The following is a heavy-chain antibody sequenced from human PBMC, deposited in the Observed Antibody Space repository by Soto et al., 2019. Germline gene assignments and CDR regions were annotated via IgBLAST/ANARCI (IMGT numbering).Heavy chain of an antibody. V-gene: IGHV4-39*07. CDR3: AREPSDDYVWGSSTYGMDV. CDR1: GGSISSSSYY. D-gene: IGHD3-16*01. Sequence: SETLSLTCTVSGGSISSSSYYWGWIRQPPGKGLEWIGSIYYRGSTYYNPSLKSRVTISVDTSKNQFSLKLSPVTAADTAVYYCAREPSDDYVWGSSTYGMDVWGQGTTVTVSS. J-gene: IGHJ6*02. CDR2: IYYRGST.